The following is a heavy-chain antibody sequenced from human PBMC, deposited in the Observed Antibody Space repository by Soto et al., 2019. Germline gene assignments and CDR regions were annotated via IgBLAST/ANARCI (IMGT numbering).Heavy chain of an antibody. D-gene: IGHD3-10*01. CDR2: INHSGST. Sequence: PSETLSLTCAVYGGSFSGYYWSWIRQPPGKGLEWIGEINHSGSTNYNPSLKSRVTISVDTSKNQFSLKLSSVTAADTAVYYCARAKVSGSPNQPNYYNGMDVWGQGTTVTVS. CDR1: GGSFSGYY. J-gene: IGHJ6*02. CDR3: ARAKVSGSPNQPNYYNGMDV. V-gene: IGHV4-34*01.